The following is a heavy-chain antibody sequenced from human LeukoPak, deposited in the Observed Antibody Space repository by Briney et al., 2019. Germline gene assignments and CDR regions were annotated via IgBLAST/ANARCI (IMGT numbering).Heavy chain of an antibody. CDR3: AKGGKWDVTPFDY. CDR1: GFTFRSHA. Sequence: GSLRLSCVGSGFTFRSHAMSWVRQAPEKGLEFVSGIYENGGTTYYADSVKGRFTISRDNSKNTLYLQVNSLRAEDTAVYYCAKGGKWDVTPFDYWGQGTLVTVSS. J-gene: IGHJ4*02. CDR2: IYENGGTT. V-gene: IGHV3-23*01. D-gene: IGHD1-26*01.